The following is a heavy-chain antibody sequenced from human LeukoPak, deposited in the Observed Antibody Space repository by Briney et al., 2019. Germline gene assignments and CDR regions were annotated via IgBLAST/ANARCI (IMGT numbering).Heavy chain of an antibody. Sequence: GGSLRLSCAASGFTFSNFAMSWVRQAPGKGLECVSLISANGGATYYADSVKGRFTISRDNSKSTLYLQMDSLRAEDTAVYYCARDLYFDHWGQGTLVSVSS. CDR1: GFTFSNFA. CDR2: ISANGGAT. J-gene: IGHJ4*02. V-gene: IGHV3-23*01. CDR3: ARDLYFDH.